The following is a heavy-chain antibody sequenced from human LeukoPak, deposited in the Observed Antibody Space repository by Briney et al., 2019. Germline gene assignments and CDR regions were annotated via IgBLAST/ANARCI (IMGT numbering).Heavy chain of an antibody. J-gene: IGHJ5*02. CDR1: GGSITSGPYY. V-gene: IGHV4-61*02. Sequence: SETLSLTCTVSGGSITSGPYYWDWIRQPAGTGLEWIGRIHFSGKTNYNPSLKSRITVSVDTSKKQFSLNLNSVTAADTAVYYCARMPPGTLGQGTLVTVSS. D-gene: IGHD2-2*01. CDR3: ARMPPGT. CDR2: IHFSGKT.